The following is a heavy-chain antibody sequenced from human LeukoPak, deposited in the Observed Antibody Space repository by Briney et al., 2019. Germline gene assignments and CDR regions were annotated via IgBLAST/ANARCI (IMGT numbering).Heavy chain of an antibody. D-gene: IGHD1-26*01. CDR2: IYHSGST. J-gene: IGHJ3*02. Sequence: SETLSLTCTVSGGSIRSSSYNWGWIRQPPGKGLEWIGSIYHSGSTYYNSSLKSRVIISVDTSKNQFSLTLTSVTAADTAVYFCARAPLSGTYYTDAFDIWGQGTMVTVSS. CDR1: GGSIRSSSYN. CDR3: ARAPLSGTYYTDAFDI. V-gene: IGHV4-39*07.